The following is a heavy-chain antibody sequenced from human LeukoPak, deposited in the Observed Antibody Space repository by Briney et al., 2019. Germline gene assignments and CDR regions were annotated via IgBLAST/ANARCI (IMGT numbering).Heavy chain of an antibody. J-gene: IGHJ6*04. CDR2: IFVGSGNT. Sequence: TSVKVSCKASGFTFTSSAVQWVRQARGQRLEWIGWIFVGSGNTNYAQKFLERVTITRDMSTSTAYMELSSLRSEDTAVYYCAAESSRYYGSGSYYRYYYYGMDVWGKGTTVTVSS. D-gene: IGHD3-10*01. CDR3: AAESSRYYGSGSYYRYYYYGMDV. V-gene: IGHV1-58*01. CDR1: GFTFTSSA.